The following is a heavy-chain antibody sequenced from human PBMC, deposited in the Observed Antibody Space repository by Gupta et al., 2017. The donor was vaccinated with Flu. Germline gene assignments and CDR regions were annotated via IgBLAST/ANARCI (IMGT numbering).Heavy chain of an antibody. CDR2: ISGSAGTT. CDR1: GFTFSRHA. Sequence: EVQLLESGGGLVQPGGSLRLSCAASGFTFSRHAMSWVRQAPGKGLEWVSAISGSAGTTYYADSVKGRFTISRDNSKNTLFLQIDSLRAEDTAIYYCARDRPSSTWFDAFDIWGQGTVVTVSS. J-gene: IGHJ3*02. V-gene: IGHV3-23*01. CDR3: ARDRPSSTWFDAFDI. D-gene: IGHD6-13*01.